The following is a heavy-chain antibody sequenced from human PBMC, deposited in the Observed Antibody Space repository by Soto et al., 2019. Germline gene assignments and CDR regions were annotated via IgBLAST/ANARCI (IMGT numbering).Heavy chain of an antibody. J-gene: IGHJ5*01. CDR3: ARLIGNSLLDS. Sequence: QVQLQQSGPGLVKPSQTLSLTCAISGDSVSTNRATWDWIRQSTSRGLEWLGRTYYRSKWYNDYAVSVEGRITINPDTSNNLGSLQLNSLTPDDTAVYYCARLIGNSLLDSWGQGTLVTVST. D-gene: IGHD2-8*01. CDR1: GDSVSTNRAT. CDR2: TYYRSKWYN. V-gene: IGHV6-1*01.